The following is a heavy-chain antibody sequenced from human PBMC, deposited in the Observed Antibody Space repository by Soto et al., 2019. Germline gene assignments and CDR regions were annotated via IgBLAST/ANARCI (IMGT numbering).Heavy chain of an antibody. CDR1: GYTFTGYY. J-gene: IGHJ5*02. CDR3: ARATGTMVRGDPDNXFDP. CDR2: INPNSGGT. V-gene: IGHV1-2*04. D-gene: IGHD3-10*01. Sequence: ASVKVSCKASGYTFTGYYMHWVRQAPGQGLEWMGWINPNSGGTNYAQKFQGWVTMTRDTSISTAYMELSRLRSDDTAVYYCARATGTMVRGDPDNXFDPWGQGTLVTVSS.